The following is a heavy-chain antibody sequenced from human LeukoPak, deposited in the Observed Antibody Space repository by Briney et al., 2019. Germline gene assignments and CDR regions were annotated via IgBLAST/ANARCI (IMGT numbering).Heavy chain of an antibody. CDR2: LSGSGDTT. D-gene: IGHD3-22*01. CDR3: AKDRSLTLPTFERSGYYYY. V-gene: IGHV3-23*01. Sequence: GGSLRLSCAASGFAFRSFDMSWVRQAPGKGLEWVSSLSGSGDTTYYADSVKGRFTISRDNSNNTLYLQMNSLRAEDTALYYCAKDRSLTLPTFERSGYYYYWGQGTLVTVSS. CDR1: GFAFRSFD. J-gene: IGHJ4*02.